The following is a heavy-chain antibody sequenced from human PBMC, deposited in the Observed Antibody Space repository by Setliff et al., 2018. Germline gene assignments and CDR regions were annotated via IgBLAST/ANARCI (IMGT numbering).Heavy chain of an antibody. J-gene: IGHJ3*02. CDR3: ARALGYCSRTSCYADAFDI. CDR1: GYSISSDYY. D-gene: IGHD2-2*01. CDR2: MYHSGST. Sequence: PSETLSLTCAVSGYSISSDYYWGWIRQPPGKGLEWIGSMYHSGSTYYNPSLKSRVTISVDTSKNQFSLKLNYVTAADTAVYYCARALGYCSRTSCYADAFDIWGPGTMVTVSS. V-gene: IGHV4-38-2*01.